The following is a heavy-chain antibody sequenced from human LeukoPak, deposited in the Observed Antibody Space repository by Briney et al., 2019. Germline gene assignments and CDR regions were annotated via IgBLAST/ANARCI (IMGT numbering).Heavy chain of an antibody. CDR2: IKQDGSEK. J-gene: IGHJ4*02. V-gene: IGHV3-7*01. D-gene: IGHD3-3*01. CDR1: GFTFSSYW. CDR3: ARVPNRRITIFGVVIKAPPGDY. Sequence: GGSLRLSCAASGFTFSSYWMSWVRQAPGKGLEWVANIKQDGSEKYYVDSVKGRFTISRDNAKKSLYLQMNSLRAEDTAVYYCARVPNRRITIFGVVIKAPPGDYWGQGTLVTVSS.